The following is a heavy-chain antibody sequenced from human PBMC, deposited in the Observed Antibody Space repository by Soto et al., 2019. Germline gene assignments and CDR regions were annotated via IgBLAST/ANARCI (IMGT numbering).Heavy chain of an antibody. CDR2: SRNKANSYTT. V-gene: IGHV3-72*01. Sequence: GGSLRLSCAASGGTFSAHYMNWVRQAPGKGLEWVGRSRNKANSYTTDYAASVKGRFSISRDDSKSSLYLQMNSLETEDTALYFCVRGSYSYGDDAFDVWGLGTMVTVSS. CDR3: VRGSYSYGDDAFDV. CDR1: GGTFSAHY. J-gene: IGHJ3*01. D-gene: IGHD5-18*01.